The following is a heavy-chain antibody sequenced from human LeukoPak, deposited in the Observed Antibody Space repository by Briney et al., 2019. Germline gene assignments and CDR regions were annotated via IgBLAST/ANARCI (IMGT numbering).Heavy chain of an antibody. CDR1: GGSISSYY. CDR2: IYTSGST. CDR3: AREGGAYDSSGYNIGDYFDY. V-gene: IGHV4-4*07. Sequence: SETLSLTCTVSGGSISSYYWSWIRQPAGKGLEWIGRIYTSGSTNYNPSLKSRVTMSVDTSKNQFSLKLSSVTAADTAVYYCAREGGAYDSSGYNIGDYFDYWGQGTRVTVSS. J-gene: IGHJ4*02. D-gene: IGHD3-22*01.